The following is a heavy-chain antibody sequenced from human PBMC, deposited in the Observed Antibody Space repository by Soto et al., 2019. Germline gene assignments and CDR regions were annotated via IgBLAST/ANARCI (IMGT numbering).Heavy chain of an antibody. J-gene: IGHJ4*02. V-gene: IGHV1-18*01. CDR1: GYYIPRYC. Sequence: QVQLVPSGAEVEKPGASMKVSCKASGYYIPRYCFSWVRQAPGQGLEWIGWVSGYNGNTNYAHRFQGRVTMSTDTSTTTVYMELRCLRSDDTAVYYCAREGQLGYWGQGTLVTVAS. CDR3: AREGQLGY. D-gene: IGHD6-6*01. CDR2: VSGYNGNT.